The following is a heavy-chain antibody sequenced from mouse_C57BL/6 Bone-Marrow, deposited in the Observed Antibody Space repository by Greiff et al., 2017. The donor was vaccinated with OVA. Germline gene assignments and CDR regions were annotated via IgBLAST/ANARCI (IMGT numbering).Heavy chain of an antibody. CDR3: ARSHSLLRSPWAMDY. D-gene: IGHD1-2*01. J-gene: IGHJ4*01. Sequence: QVQLKESGPELVKPGASVKISCKASGYAFSSSWMNWVKQRPGKGLEWIGRIYPGDGDTNYNGKFKGKATMTADKSSSTDYLQISCLTSEDSAVYFWARSHSLLRSPWAMDYWGQGTSVTVSS. CDR2: IYPGDGDT. CDR1: GYAFSSSW. V-gene: IGHV1-82*01.